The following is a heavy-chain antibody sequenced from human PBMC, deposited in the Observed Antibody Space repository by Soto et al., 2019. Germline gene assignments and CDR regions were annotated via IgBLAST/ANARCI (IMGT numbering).Heavy chain of an antibody. CDR1: GGSFSGYY. V-gene: IGHV4-34*01. D-gene: IGHD3-10*01. CDR3: ARTRSFSGSYYKPFFVCPYFDY. Sequence: KASETLSLTCAVYGGSFSGYYWSWIRQPPGKGLEWIGEINHSGSTNYNPSLKSRVTISVDTSKNQFSLKLSSVTAADTAVYYCARTRSFSGSYYKPFFVCPYFDYWGQGTLVTVSS. J-gene: IGHJ4*02. CDR2: INHSGST.